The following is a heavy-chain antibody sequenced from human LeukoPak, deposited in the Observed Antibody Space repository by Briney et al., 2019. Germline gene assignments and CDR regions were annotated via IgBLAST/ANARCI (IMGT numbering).Heavy chain of an antibody. CDR2: ISGSGGST. CDR3: ARERDGSFDY. V-gene: IGHV3-23*01. J-gene: IGHJ4*02. D-gene: IGHD5-24*01. Sequence: GGSLRLSCAASGFTFSSYGMHWVRQAPGKGLEWVSAISGSGGSTYYADSVKGQFTISRDNSKNTLYLQMNSLRAEDTAVYYCARERDGSFDYWGQGTLVTVSS. CDR1: GFTFSSYG.